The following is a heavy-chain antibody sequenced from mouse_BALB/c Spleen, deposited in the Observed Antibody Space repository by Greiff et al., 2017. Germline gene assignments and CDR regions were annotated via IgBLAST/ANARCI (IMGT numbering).Heavy chain of an antibody. CDR1: GFNIKDTY. D-gene: IGHD2-4*01. J-gene: IGHJ3*01. CDR2: IDPANGNT. V-gene: IGHV14-3*02. Sequence: EVQVVESGAELVKPGASVKLSCTASGFNIKDTYMHWVKQRPEQGLEWIGRIDPANGNTKYDPKFQGKATITADTSSNTAYLQLSSLTSEDTAVYYCALIYYDYDGGFAYWGQGTLVTVSA. CDR3: ALIYYDYDGGFAY.